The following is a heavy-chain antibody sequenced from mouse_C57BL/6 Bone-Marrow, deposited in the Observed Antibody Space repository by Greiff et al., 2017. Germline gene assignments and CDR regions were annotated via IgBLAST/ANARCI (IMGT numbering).Heavy chain of an antibody. D-gene: IGHD2-1*01. CDR2: IYPGNSDT. J-gene: IGHJ4*01. CDR3: TKEGNGNLYAMDY. CDR1: GYTFTSYW. V-gene: IGHV1-5*01. Sequence: EVQLQQSGTVLARPGASVKMSCKTSGYTFTSYWMHWVKQRPGQGLEWIGAIYPGNSDTSYNQKFKGKAKLTAVTSASTAYMELSSLTNEDSAVYYCTKEGNGNLYAMDYWGQGTAVTVSS.